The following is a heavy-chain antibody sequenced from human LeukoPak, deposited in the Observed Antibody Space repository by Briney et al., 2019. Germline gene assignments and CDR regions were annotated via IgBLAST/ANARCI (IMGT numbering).Heavy chain of an antibody. CDR3: ARSRYCSSTSCYRSDDAFDI. J-gene: IGHJ3*02. V-gene: IGHV4-59*10. Sequence: SETLSLTCAVYGGSFSGYYWSWIRQPAGKGLEWIGRIYTSGSTNYNPSLKSRVTMSVDTSKNQFSLKLSSVTAADTAVYYCARSRYCSSTSCYRSDDAFDIWGQGTMVTVSS. D-gene: IGHD2-2*02. CDR1: GGSFSGYY. CDR2: IYTSGST.